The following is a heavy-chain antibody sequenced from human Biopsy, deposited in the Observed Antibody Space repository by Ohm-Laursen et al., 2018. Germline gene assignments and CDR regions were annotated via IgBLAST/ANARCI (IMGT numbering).Heavy chain of an antibody. CDR1: GFTFRTYG. CDR3: AKDLRVYYYYGIDV. J-gene: IGHJ6*02. V-gene: IGHV3-30*18. CDR2: ISYDQSTK. Sequence: SLRLSCSASGFTFRTYGMHWVRLAPGKGLEWVAVISYDQSTKHYADSVRGRFTISRDNSKNTLYLQVNSLRAEDTAVYYCAKDLRVYYYYGIDVWGQGTTVTVSS.